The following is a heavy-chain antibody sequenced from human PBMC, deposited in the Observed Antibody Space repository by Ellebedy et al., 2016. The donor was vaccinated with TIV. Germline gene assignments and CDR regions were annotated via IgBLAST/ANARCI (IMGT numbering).Heavy chain of an antibody. CDR1: GFTFSSYG. CDR3: ARELDTMIVVVIYQAPSYYGMDV. CDR2: IWYDGSNK. V-gene: IGHV3-33*01. J-gene: IGHJ6*02. D-gene: IGHD3-22*01. Sequence: GESLKISCAASGFTFSSYGMHWVRQAPGKGLEWVAVIWYDGSNKYYADSVKGRFTISRDNSKNTLYLQMNSLRAEDTAVYYCARELDTMIVVVIYQAPSYYGMDVWGQGTTVTVSS.